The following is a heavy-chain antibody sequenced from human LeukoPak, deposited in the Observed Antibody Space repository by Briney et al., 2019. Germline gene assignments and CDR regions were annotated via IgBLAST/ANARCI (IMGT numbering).Heavy chain of an antibody. CDR1: GGSISSYY. V-gene: IGHV4-59*08. J-gene: IGHJ4*02. Sequence: SETLSLTCTVSGGSISSYYWSWIRQPPGKGLEWIGYIYYSGSTHYNPSLKSRVTISVGTSKNQFSLKLSSVTAADTAVYYCARRSTASTDFDYWGQGTLVTVSS. CDR2: IYYSGST. CDR3: ARRSTASTDFDY. D-gene: IGHD6-6*01.